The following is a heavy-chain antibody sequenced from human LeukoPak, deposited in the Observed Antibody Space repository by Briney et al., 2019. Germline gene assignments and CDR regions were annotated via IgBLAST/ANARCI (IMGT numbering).Heavy chain of an antibody. D-gene: IGHD2-2*01. Sequence: GASVKVSCKTSSYTYINTYIHWVRQPLGQRLDSMGRNNPDSGGTISAQKLRGRVTVTRDTSIRTAYMELSRLRSADTAVYYCARDLGCSRTSCYYASDFSGHVNPLTVSS. CDR3: ARDLGCSRTSCYYASDF. CDR2: NNPDSGGT. CDR1: SYTYINTY. J-gene: IGHJ4*01. V-gene: IGHV1-2*02.